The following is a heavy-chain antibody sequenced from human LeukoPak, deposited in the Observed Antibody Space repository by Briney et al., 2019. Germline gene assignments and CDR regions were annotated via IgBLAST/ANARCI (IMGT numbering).Heavy chain of an antibody. J-gene: IGHJ3*02. D-gene: IGHD3-10*01. CDR1: GFTFDDYA. Sequence: GGSLRLSCAASGFTFDDYAMHRVRQAPGKGLEWVSGISWNSGSIGYADSVKGRFTISRDNSKNTLYLQMNSLRAEDTAVYYCAKWGSLLWFGKGAFDIWGQGTMVTVSS. CDR3: AKWGSLLWFGKGAFDI. CDR2: ISWNSGSI. V-gene: IGHV3-9*01.